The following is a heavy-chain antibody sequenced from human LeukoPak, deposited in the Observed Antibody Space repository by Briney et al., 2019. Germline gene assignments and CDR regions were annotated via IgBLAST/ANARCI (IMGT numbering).Heavy chain of an antibody. J-gene: IGHJ3*02. D-gene: IGHD3-22*01. CDR3: ASRRDYYDSSGYWNAFDI. Sequence: SETLSLTCTVSGGSISSYYWSWIRQPPGKGLEWIGYIYYSGSTNYNPSLKSRVTISVDTSKNQFSLKLSSVTAADTAVYYCASRRDYYDSSGYWNAFDIWGQGTMVTVSS. CDR1: GGSISSYY. V-gene: IGHV4-59*08. CDR2: IYYSGST.